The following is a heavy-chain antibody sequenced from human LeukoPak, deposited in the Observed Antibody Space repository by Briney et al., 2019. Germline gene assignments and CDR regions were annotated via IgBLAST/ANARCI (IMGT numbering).Heavy chain of an antibody. D-gene: IGHD4-23*01. CDR3: ARSNSRFWYYYYGMDV. V-gene: IGHV3-30*03. Sequence: GRSLRLSCAASGFTFSSYGMHRVRQAPGKGLEWVAVISYDGSNKYYADSVKGRFTISRDNSKNTLYLQMNSLRAEDTAVYYCARSNSRFWYYYYGMDVWGQGTTVTVSS. CDR2: ISYDGSNK. J-gene: IGHJ6*02. CDR1: GFTFSSYG.